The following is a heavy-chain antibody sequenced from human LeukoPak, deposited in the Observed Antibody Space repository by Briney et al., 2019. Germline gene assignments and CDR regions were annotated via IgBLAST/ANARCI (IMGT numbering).Heavy chain of an antibody. Sequence: PSETLSLTCTVSGGPISSGDYYWSWIRQPPGKGLEWIGSIYYSGSTYYNPSLKSRVTISVDTSKNQFSLKLSSVTAADTAVYYCARDLRGIQLWYYFDYWGQGTLVTVSS. CDR3: ARDLRGIQLWYYFDY. CDR1: GGPISSGDYY. J-gene: IGHJ4*02. CDR2: IYYSGST. V-gene: IGHV4-39*07. D-gene: IGHD5-18*01.